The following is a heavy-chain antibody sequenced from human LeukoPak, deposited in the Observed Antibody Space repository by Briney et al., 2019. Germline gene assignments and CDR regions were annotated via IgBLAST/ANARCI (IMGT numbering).Heavy chain of an antibody. V-gene: IGHV3-23*01. CDR3: AKTTAGNSSGRYPGWPVDY. D-gene: IGHD6-19*01. CDR2: VSGSGGIT. Sequence: GGSLRLSCAASGFTFNSYARTWVRQAPGKGLEWVSHVSGSGGITYYADSVKGRFTISRDNSKNTLYLQMNSLRAEDTAVYYCAKTTAGNSSGRYPGWPVDYWGQGTLVTVSS. CDR1: GFTFNSYA. J-gene: IGHJ4*02.